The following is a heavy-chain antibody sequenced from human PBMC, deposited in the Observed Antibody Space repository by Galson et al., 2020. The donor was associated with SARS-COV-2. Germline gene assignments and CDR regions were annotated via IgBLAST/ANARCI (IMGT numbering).Heavy chain of an antibody. V-gene: IGHV4-4*07. CDR2: IYSSGST. Sequence: ETSETLSLTCTVSGGSISSYYWSWIRQPAGKGLEWIGRIYSSGSTDYKPSLKSRVTMSLDTSKNQFSLRLSSLTAADRAVYYCAREVPGQYSSGWKAYYFDYWGQGILVTVSS. J-gene: IGHJ4*02. CDR1: GGSISSYY. CDR3: AREVPGQYSSGWKAYYFDY. D-gene: IGHD6-19*01.